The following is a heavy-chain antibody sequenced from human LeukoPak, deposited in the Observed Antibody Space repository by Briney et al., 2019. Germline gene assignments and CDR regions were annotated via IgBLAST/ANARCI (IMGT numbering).Heavy chain of an antibody. CDR2: IYYSGST. J-gene: IGHJ3*02. CDR3: ARGGRVDPKVLGI. V-gene: IGHV4-59*01. Sequence: SETLSLTCTVSGGSISSYYWSWIRQPPGKGLEWIGYIYYSGSTNYNPSLKSRVTISVDTSKNQFSLKLSSVTAADTAVYYCARGGRVDPKVLGIWGQGTMVTVSS. D-gene: IGHD4/OR15-4a*01. CDR1: GGSISSYY.